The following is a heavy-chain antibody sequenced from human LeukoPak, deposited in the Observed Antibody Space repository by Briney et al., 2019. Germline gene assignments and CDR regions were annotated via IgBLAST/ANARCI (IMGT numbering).Heavy chain of an antibody. Sequence: SVKVSCKASGGTFSSYAISWVRQAPGQGLEWMGGIIPIFGTANYAQKFQGRVTMTRDTSTSTVYMELSSLRSEDTAVYYCARYSSSGFGYWGQGTLVTVSS. V-gene: IGHV1-69*05. D-gene: IGHD6-6*01. CDR2: IIPIFGTA. J-gene: IGHJ4*02. CDR3: ARYSSSGFGY. CDR1: GGTFSSYA.